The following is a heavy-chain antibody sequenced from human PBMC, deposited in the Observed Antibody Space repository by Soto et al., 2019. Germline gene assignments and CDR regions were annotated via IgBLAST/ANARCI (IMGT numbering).Heavy chain of an antibody. CDR2: IKTDSGDT. Sequence: ASVKVSFKASRYTFTSYDIFWVRQSPGQGLEWMGWIKTDSGDTHYAQNFHGRVTLTRDTSISTAYMALNNLVSDDTAVYYCARRSSTYLNEVIFDPWGQGTRVTVSS. D-gene: IGHD2-2*01. CDR3: ARRSSTYLNEVIFDP. J-gene: IGHJ5*02. CDR1: RYTFTSYD. V-gene: IGHV1-2*02.